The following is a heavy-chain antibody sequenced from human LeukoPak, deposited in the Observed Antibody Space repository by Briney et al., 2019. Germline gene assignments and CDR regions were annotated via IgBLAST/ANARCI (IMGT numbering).Heavy chain of an antibody. CDR1: GFTFSDYY. J-gene: IGHJ4*02. Sequence: PGESLRLSCAASGFTFSDYYMSWIRQAPGKGLEWVSYISSSGSTIYYADSVKGRFTISRDNAKNSLYLQMNSLRAEDTAVYYCASSPRGYSGYGTNFDYWGQGTLVTVSS. V-gene: IGHV3-11*01. CDR3: ASSPRGYSGYGTNFDY. D-gene: IGHD5-12*01. CDR2: ISSSGSTI.